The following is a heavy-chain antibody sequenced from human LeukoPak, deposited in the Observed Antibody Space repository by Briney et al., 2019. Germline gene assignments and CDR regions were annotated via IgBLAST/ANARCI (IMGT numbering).Heavy chain of an antibody. CDR3: AKVSRGYCRGGTCYYFYGLDV. Sequence: GGSLRLSCAASGFTFNNYAMSWVRQAPGKGLEWVSSVFGSGGSTYYADSVMGRFTISRDNSKNALYLQMDSLRAEDTAVYYCAKVSRGYCRGGTCYYFYGLDVWGQGTTVTVSS. V-gene: IGHV3-23*01. CDR2: VFGSGGST. CDR1: GFTFNNYA. D-gene: IGHD2-15*01. J-gene: IGHJ6*02.